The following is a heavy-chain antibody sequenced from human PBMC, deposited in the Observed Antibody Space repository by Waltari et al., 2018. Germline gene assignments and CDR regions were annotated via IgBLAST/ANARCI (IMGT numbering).Heavy chain of an antibody. Sequence: QLQLQESGPGLVKPSETLSLTCTVSGGSISSSSYYWGLIRQPPGKGLEWIGSIYYSGSTYYTPSLKSRVTISVDTSKNQFSLKLSSVTAADTAVYYCARDNPYSSGPDYWGQGTLVTVSS. CDR3: ARDNPYSSGPDY. CDR2: IYYSGST. CDR1: GGSISSSSYY. V-gene: IGHV4-39*07. D-gene: IGHD6-19*01. J-gene: IGHJ4*02.